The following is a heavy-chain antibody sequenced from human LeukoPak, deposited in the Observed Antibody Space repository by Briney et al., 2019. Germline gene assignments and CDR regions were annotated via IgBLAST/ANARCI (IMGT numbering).Heavy chain of an antibody. V-gene: IGHV3-21*01. D-gene: IGHD3-10*01. CDR2: ISSSSTYI. J-gene: IGHJ4*02. Sequence: PGGSLRLSCAASGXTVSGNYMSWVRQAPGKGQEWVSSISSSSTYIYCADSLKGRFTISRDNAKNSLFLQMNSLRVEDTAVYYCARVGGSGSYFSDYWGQGTLVTVSS. CDR3: ARVGGSGSYFSDY. CDR1: GXTVSGNY.